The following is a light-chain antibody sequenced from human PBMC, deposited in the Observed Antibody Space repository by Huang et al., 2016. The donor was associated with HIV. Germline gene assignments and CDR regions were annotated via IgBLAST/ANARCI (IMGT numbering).Light chain of an antibody. CDR1: QGISSA. CDR3: QQFSS. V-gene: IGKV1-13*02. J-gene: IGKJ4*01. Sequence: AIQLTQSPSSLSASAGDRVTITCRASQGISSALAWYQQKPGKAPQILIYDASSLEIGVPSSFSGSASWTDFTLTISSLQPEDFATYYCQQFSSFGGGTKVEI. CDR2: DAS.